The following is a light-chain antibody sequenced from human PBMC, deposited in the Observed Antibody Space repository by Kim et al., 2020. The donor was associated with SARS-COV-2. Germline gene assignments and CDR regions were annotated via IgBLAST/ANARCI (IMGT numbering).Light chain of an antibody. J-gene: IGKJ4*01. CDR1: HDISEY. Sequence: SSSVGGRVSITCLASHDISEYLAWFQQKPGKAPNSLIYAASSFQSGVPSRFSGSGSGTDFTLTISNLQPEDFATYYCQQYNAYPLTFGGGTKLEI. CDR3: QQYNAYPLT. CDR2: AAS. V-gene: IGKV1-16*01.